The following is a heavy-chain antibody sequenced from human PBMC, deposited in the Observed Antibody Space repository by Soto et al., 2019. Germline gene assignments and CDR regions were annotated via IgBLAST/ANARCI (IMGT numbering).Heavy chain of an antibody. D-gene: IGHD6-19*01. V-gene: IGHV3-74*01. CDR2: INSDGSST. CDR1: GFTFSSYW. J-gene: IGHJ4*02. CDR3: VKGGLGGSGWYPL. Sequence: GGSLRLSCAASGFTFSSYWMHWVRQAPGKGLVWVSRINSDGSSTNYEDSVKGPFTISRDNAKNTLYLQMNSLRAEDTAVYYCVKGGLGGSGWYPLWGQGSLVTVSS.